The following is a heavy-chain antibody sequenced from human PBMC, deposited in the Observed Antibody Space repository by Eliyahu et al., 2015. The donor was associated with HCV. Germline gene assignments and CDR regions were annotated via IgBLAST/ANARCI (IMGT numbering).Heavy chain of an antibody. CDR1: GGSISSYY. Sequence: QVQLQESGPGLVKPSETLSXTCTVXGGSISSYYWSWIRQPPGKGLEWIGYIYYSGSTNYNPSLKSRVTISVDTSKNQFSLKLSSVTAADTAVYYCARANITMIVEDWGQGTLVTVSS. D-gene: IGHD3-22*01. CDR2: IYYSGST. CDR3: ARANITMIVED. J-gene: IGHJ4*02. V-gene: IGHV4-59*01.